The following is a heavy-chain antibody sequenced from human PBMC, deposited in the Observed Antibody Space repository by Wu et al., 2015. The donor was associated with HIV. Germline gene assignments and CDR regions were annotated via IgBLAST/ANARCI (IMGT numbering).Heavy chain of an antibody. Sequence: QVQLVQSGAEVKKPGASVKVSCKTSGYTFTGFDIHWVRQASGQGLEWMGWISPYNGDTNYAQKFQGRVSMTTDTSASTAYLELRSLGSDDTAIYFCARELALDQWLGVYWGQGTLVTVSS. D-gene: IGHD3-22*01. CDR1: GYTFTGFD. V-gene: IGHV1-18*01. CDR2: ISPYNGDT. J-gene: IGHJ4*02. CDR3: ARELALDQWLGVY.